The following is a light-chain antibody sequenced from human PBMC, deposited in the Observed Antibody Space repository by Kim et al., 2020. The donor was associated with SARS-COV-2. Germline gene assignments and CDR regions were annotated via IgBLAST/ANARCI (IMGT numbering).Light chain of an antibody. CDR3: QHFGTSLLT. CDR2: GAS. J-gene: IGKJ4*01. V-gene: IGKV3-20*01. Sequence: APGERVTLSGRASHSVSSNYLAWYQQKPGQAPRLLIYGASSRATGIPDRFSGSGSGTDFTLTISRLEPEDFAVYYCQHFGTSLLTFGGGTKVDIK. CDR1: HSVSSNY.